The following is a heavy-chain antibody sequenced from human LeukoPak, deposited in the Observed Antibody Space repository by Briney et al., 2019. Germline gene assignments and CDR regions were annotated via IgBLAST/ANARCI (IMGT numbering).Heavy chain of an antibody. Sequence: PGGSLRLSCAASGFTFSSYAMSWVRQAPGKGLEWVSAISGSGGSTYYADSVKGRFTIPRDNSKNTLYLQMNSLRAEDTAVYYCAKRDHQSKYFDYWGQGTLVTVSS. V-gene: IGHV3-23*01. J-gene: IGHJ4*02. CDR3: AKRDHQSKYFDY. D-gene: IGHD5/OR15-5a*01. CDR1: GFTFSSYA. CDR2: ISGSGGST.